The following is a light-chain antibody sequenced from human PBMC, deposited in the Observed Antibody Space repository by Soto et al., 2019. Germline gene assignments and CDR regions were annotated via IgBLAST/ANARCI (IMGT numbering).Light chain of an antibody. CDR3: SSYTSTSARNV. V-gene: IGLV2-14*03. CDR2: DVS. CDR1: NSDVGGYNY. J-gene: IGLJ1*01. Sequence: QSVLTQPASVSGSPGQSITISCTGTNSDVGGYNYVSWYQQHPGKAPKFMIYDVSNRPSGVSNRFSGSKSGNTASLTISGLQAEDEADYYCSSYTSTSARNVFGTGTKLTVL.